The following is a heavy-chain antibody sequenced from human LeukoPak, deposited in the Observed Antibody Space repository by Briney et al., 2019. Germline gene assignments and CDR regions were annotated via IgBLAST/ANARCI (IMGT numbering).Heavy chain of an antibody. J-gene: IGHJ4*02. CDR2: ISAYNGNT. Sequence: ASVTVSCKASGYTFTSYGISWVRQAPGQGLEWMGWISAYNGNTNYAQKLQGRVTMTTDTSTSTAYMELRSLRSDDTAVYYCARTYYDSSGYYWDYWGQGTLVTVSS. CDR1: GYTFTSYG. D-gene: IGHD3-22*01. V-gene: IGHV1-18*01. CDR3: ARTYYDSSGYYWDY.